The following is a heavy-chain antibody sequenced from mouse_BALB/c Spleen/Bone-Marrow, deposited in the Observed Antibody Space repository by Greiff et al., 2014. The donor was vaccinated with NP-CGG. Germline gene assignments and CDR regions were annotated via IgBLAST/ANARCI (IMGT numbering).Heavy chain of an antibody. J-gene: IGHJ2*01. CDR1: GYVFSTYW. Sequence: QVQLQQSGAELVRPGSSVKISCKSPGYVFSTYWINWVKQRPGQGLEWIGQIYPGDGDTDFNGKFKDKATLTADESSNTAYMQLSSLTSEDSAVYFCARGGISVDYWGQGTTLTVSS. V-gene: IGHV1-80*01. CDR2: IYPGDGDT. CDR3: ARGGISVDY.